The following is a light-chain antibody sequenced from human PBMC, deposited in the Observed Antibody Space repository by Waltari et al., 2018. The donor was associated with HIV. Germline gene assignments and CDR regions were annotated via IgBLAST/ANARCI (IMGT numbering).Light chain of an antibody. Sequence: QTVVTQEPSLTVSPGGTVTLTCGLSSDSVSTSYFPSWYQRTPGQAPRPLIYSTDIRSSGVPDRFSGSLLGNKAALTITGAQADDESDYYCVLYMGSGSWVFGGGTKLTVL. CDR2: STD. J-gene: IGLJ3*02. CDR1: SDSVSTSYF. V-gene: IGLV8-61*01. CDR3: VLYMGSGSWV.